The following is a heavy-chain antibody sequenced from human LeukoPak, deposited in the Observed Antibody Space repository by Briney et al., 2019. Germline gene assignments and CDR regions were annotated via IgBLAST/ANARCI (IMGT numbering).Heavy chain of an antibody. Sequence: SVKVSCKASGGTFSSYAISWVRQAPGQGLEWMGRIIPIFGTANYAQKFQGRVTITTDESTSTAYMELSSLRSDDTAVYYCARGRDFSSNYYYYYMDVWGKGTTVTVSS. J-gene: IGHJ6*03. CDR3: ARGRDFSSNYYYYYMDV. D-gene: IGHD3-3*01. CDR1: GGTFSSYA. V-gene: IGHV1-69*05. CDR2: IIPIFGTA.